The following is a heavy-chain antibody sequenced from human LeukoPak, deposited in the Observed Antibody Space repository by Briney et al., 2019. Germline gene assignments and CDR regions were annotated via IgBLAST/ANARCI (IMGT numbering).Heavy chain of an antibody. Sequence: GASVKVSCKASGYTFTSYDINWVRQATGQGLEWMGWMNPNSGNAGNAQKFQGRGSMTRNTSRSTAYMELSSLRSEHTAVYYCARGPIFDPWGQGTLVTVSS. CDR2: MNPNSGNA. CDR1: GYTFTSYD. D-gene: IGHD3-3*01. CDR3: ARGPIFDP. V-gene: IGHV1-8*01. J-gene: IGHJ5*02.